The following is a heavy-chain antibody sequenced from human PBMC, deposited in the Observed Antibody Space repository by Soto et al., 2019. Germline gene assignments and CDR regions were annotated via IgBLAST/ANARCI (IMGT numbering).Heavy chain of an antibody. V-gene: IGHV3-21*01. D-gene: IGHD7-27*01. CDR3: ARDYLTGDPREAFDS. CDR2: IDPTSTEI. Sequence: GGSLRLSCTASGFNFGAFSLSWVRQAPGKGLEWVSSIDPTSTEIHYADSVEGRFSVYRDSTKNSLCLQMISLRFEDTGVYYCARDYLTGDPREAFDSWGQGTLVTVSS. CDR1: GFNFGAFS. J-gene: IGHJ4*02.